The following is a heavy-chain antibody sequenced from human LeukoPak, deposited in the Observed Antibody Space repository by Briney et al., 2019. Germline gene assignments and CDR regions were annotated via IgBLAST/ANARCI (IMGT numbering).Heavy chain of an antibody. CDR3: AKEDYISCYALGNAFDI. Sequence: GGSLRLSCAASGFTFSSYAMSWVRQAPGKGLEWVSSISGSGGSTYYADSVKGRFTISRDNSKNTLYLQMNSLRGEDTAVCYCAKEDYISCYALGNAFDIWGQGTMVSVSS. CDR1: GFTFSSYA. D-gene: IGHD3-22*01. CDR2: ISGSGGST. V-gene: IGHV3-23*01. J-gene: IGHJ3*02.